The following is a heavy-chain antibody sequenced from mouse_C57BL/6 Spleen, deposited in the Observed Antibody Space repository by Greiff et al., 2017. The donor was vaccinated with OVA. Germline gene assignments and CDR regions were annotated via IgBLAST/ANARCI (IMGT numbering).Heavy chain of an antibody. CDR3: ARGYGNYDYAMDY. CDR2: INYDGSST. Sequence: VNVVESEGGLLQPGSSMKLSCTASGFTFSDYYMAWVRQVPEKVLEWVANINYDGSSTFYLDSLKSRFIISRDHAKNILYLQMSSLKSEDTATYYCARGYGNYDYAMDYWGQGTSVTVSS. J-gene: IGHJ4*01. V-gene: IGHV5-16*01. D-gene: IGHD2-1*01. CDR1: GFTFSDYY.